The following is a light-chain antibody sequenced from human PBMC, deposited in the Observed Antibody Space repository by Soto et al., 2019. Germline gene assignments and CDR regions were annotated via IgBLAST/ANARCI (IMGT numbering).Light chain of an antibody. V-gene: IGKV1-9*01. Sequence: DIQLTQSPTFLSASVGDRVTLTCRASQVISSYLAWYQQKPGKAPKLLIYAASTLQSGVPSRFSGSGSGTDFTLTITSLQPEDFATYYCQQVNSFPWTFGQGTKVDIK. CDR1: QVISSY. CDR2: AAS. J-gene: IGKJ1*01. CDR3: QQVNSFPWT.